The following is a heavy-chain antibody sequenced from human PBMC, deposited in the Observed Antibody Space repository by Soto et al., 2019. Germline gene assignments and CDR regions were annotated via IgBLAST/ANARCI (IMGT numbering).Heavy chain of an antibody. CDR3: ASGSGRYSSSWYFDY. Sequence: HPGGSLRLSCAASGFTFSSYAMHWVRQAPGKGLEWVAVISYDGSNKYYADSVKGRFTISRDNSKNTLYLQMNSLRAEDTAVYYCASGSGRYSSSWYFDYWGQGTLVTVSS. CDR2: ISYDGSNK. D-gene: IGHD6-13*01. V-gene: IGHV3-30-3*01. CDR1: GFTFSSYA. J-gene: IGHJ4*02.